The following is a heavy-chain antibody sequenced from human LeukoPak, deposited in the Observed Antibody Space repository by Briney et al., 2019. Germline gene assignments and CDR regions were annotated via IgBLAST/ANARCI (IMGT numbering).Heavy chain of an antibody. J-gene: IGHJ1*01. V-gene: IGHV3-30-3*01. CDR1: GFTFSSFV. D-gene: IGHD1-26*01. CDR2: ITYDGSNK. CDR3: VRGSVTYSGGYFQH. Sequence: GGSLRLSCAASGFTFSSFVMHWVRRAPGKGLEWVALITYDGSNKYYADSVRGRFTITRDNSKNTLDLQMSALRAEDTAVYYCVRGSVTYSGGYFQHWGQGTLVTVSS.